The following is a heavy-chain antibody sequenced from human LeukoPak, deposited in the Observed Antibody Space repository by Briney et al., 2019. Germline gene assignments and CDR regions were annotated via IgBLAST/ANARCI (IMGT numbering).Heavy chain of an antibody. CDR1: GGTFSSYA. D-gene: IGHD3-22*01. CDR2: IIPIFGTA. J-gene: IGHJ4*02. Sequence: GASVKVSCKASGGTFSSYAISWVRQAPGQGLEWMGGIIPIFGTANYAQKFQGRVTITADESTSTAYMELSSLRSEDTAVYYCASRTEGSYDSSGYYYEYWGQGTLVTVSS. V-gene: IGHV1-69*13. CDR3: ASRTEGSYDSSGYYYEY.